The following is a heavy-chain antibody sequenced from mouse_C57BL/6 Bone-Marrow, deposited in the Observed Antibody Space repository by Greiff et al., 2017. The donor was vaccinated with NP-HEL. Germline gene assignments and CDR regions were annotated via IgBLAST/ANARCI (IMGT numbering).Heavy chain of an antibody. D-gene: IGHD2-1*01. CDR1: GYTFTSYG. V-gene: IGHV1-81*01. J-gene: IGHJ4*01. CDR3: ARWGYGNYGYYAMDY. CDR2: IYPRSGNT. Sequence: VQLQQSGAELARPGASVKLSCKASGYTFTSYGISWVKQRTGQGLEWIGAIYPRSGNTYYNEKFKGKATLTADKSSSTAYMELSSLTSEDSSVYFCARWGYGNYGYYAMDYWGQGTSVTVSA.